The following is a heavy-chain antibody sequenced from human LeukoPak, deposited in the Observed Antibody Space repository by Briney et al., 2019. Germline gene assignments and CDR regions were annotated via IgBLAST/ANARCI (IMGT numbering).Heavy chain of an antibody. CDR3: ARVQLTTVVTGRSAFDI. Sequence: ASVKVSCKASGYTFTGYYMHWVRQAPGQGLEWMGWINPNSGGTNYAQKFQGRVTMTRDTSISTAYMELSRLRSDDTAVYYCARVQLTTVVTGRSAFDIWGQGTMVTVSS. V-gene: IGHV1-2*02. CDR1: GYTFTGYY. J-gene: IGHJ3*02. D-gene: IGHD4-23*01. CDR2: INPNSGGT.